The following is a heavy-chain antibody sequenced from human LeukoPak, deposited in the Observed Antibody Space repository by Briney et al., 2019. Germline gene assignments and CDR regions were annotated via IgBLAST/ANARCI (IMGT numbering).Heavy chain of an antibody. V-gene: IGHV4-34*01. J-gene: IGHJ6*03. D-gene: IGHD3-3*01. Sequence: PSETLSLTCAVYGGSFSGYYWSWIRQPTGKGLEWIGEINHSGRTNYNPSLKSRVTISVETSKNQCSLKLSSVTAADTAVYYCARESRFLEWSPYYYYYYMDVWGKGTTVTVSS. CDR1: GGSFSGYY. CDR2: INHSGRT. CDR3: ARESRFLEWSPYYYYYYMDV.